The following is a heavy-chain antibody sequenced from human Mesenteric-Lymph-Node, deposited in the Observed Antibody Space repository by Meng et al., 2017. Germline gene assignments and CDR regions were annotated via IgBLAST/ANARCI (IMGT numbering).Heavy chain of an antibody. CDR1: GGSISSSSYY. CDR3: ARDGLLGPSLN. J-gene: IGHJ4*02. V-gene: IGHV4-39*07. D-gene: IGHD1-26*01. CDR2: IYHSGST. Sequence: SETLSLTCTVSGGSISSSSYYWGWIRQPPGKGLEWIGSIYHSGSTYYNPSLKSRVTISVDTSKNQFSLKLSSVTAADTAVYYCARDGLLGPSLNWGQGTLVTVSS.